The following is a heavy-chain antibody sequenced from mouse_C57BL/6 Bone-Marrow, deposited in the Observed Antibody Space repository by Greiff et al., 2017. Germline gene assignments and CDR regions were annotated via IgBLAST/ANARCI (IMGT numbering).Heavy chain of an antibody. V-gene: IGHV1-81*01. CDR1: GYTFTSYG. Sequence: QVHVTQSGAELARPGASVKLSCKASGYTFTSYGISWVKQRTGQGLEWIGEIYPRSGNTYYNEKFKGKATLTADKSSSTAYMELRSLTSEDSAVYFCARRVTTVVAKTAYWYFDVWGTGTTVTVSS. J-gene: IGHJ1*03. D-gene: IGHD1-1*01. CDR2: IYPRSGNT. CDR3: ARRVTTVVAKTAYWYFDV.